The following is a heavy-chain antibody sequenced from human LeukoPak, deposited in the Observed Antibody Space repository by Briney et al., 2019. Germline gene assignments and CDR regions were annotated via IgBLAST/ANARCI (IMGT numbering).Heavy chain of an antibody. D-gene: IGHD6-19*01. J-gene: IGHJ4*02. Sequence: GASVKVSCKASGYTFTGYYMHWVRQAPGQGLEWMGWINPNSGGTNYAQKFQGWVTMTRDTSISTAYMELSRLRSDDTAVYYCARDPGIAVAGTLVYWGQGTLVTVSS. CDR1: GYTFTGYY. CDR2: INPNSGGT. V-gene: IGHV1-2*04. CDR3: ARDPGIAVAGTLVY.